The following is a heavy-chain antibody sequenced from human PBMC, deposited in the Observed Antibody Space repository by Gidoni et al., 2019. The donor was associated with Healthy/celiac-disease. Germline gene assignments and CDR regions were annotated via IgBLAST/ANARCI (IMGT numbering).Heavy chain of an antibody. V-gene: IGHV3-30*18. D-gene: IGHD2-21*02. CDR3: AKDRGLLNWYFDL. Sequence: QAQLVASGGGVVQRGRSLRLSCAAPGFPFSSYGMHWVRQAPGKGLEWGAVISYDGSNKYYADSVKGRFTISKDNSKNTLYLQMNSLRAEDTAVYYCAKDRGLLNWYFDLWGRGTLVTVSS. CDR2: ISYDGSNK. CDR1: GFPFSSYG. J-gene: IGHJ2*01.